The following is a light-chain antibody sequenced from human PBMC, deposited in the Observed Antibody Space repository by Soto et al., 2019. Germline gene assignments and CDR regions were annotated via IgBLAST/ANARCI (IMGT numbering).Light chain of an antibody. Sequence: IQLTQSPSSLSASVGDRVTITRRASQGISSFLAWYQQKPGRAPKLLIYGASTLQSGVPSRFSGSGSGTDFTLTISSLQPEDFANYYCQQLNSFPIAFGPGTKVEIQ. CDR3: QQLNSFPIA. J-gene: IGKJ3*01. V-gene: IGKV1-9*01. CDR1: QGISSF. CDR2: GAS.